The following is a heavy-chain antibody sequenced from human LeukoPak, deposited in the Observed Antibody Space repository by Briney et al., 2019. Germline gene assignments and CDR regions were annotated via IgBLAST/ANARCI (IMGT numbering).Heavy chain of an antibody. D-gene: IGHD3-10*01. V-gene: IGHV4-34*01. CDR1: GGSFSGYY. Sequence: PSETLSLTCAVYGGSFSGYYWSWIRQPPGKGLEWIGEINHSGSTNYNPSLKSRVTISVDTSKNQFSLKLSSVTAADTAVYYCARIRLRFGEFRRVPHYFDYWGQGTLVTVSS. J-gene: IGHJ4*02. CDR2: INHSGST. CDR3: ARIRLRFGEFRRVPHYFDY.